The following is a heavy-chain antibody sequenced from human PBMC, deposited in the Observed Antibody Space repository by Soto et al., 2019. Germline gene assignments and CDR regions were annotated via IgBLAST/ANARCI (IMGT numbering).Heavy chain of an antibody. D-gene: IGHD3-9*01. CDR1: GFTFSSYA. Sequence: EVQLLESGGGLVQPGGSLRLSCAASGFTFSSYAMSWVRQAPGKGLEWVSAISGSGGSTYYADSVKGRFTISRDNSKNTLYLQMNSLRAEDTAVYYCAKDVAYYDILTGRFDYWGQGTLVTVSS. CDR3: AKDVAYYDILTGRFDY. J-gene: IGHJ4*02. CDR2: ISGSGGST. V-gene: IGHV3-23*01.